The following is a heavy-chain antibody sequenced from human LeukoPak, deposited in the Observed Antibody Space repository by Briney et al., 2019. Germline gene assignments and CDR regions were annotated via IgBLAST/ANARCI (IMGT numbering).Heavy chain of an antibody. CDR2: IYHSGST. Sequence: SQTLSLTCAVSGGSISSGGYSWSWIRQPPGKGLEWIGYIYHSGSTYYNPSLKSRVTISVDRSKNQFSLKLSSVTAADTAVYYCARVGEGYDFWSGYSPSGAFDIWGQGTMVTVSS. J-gene: IGHJ3*02. CDR3: ARVGEGYDFWSGYSPSGAFDI. D-gene: IGHD3-3*01. V-gene: IGHV4-30-2*01. CDR1: GGSISSGGYS.